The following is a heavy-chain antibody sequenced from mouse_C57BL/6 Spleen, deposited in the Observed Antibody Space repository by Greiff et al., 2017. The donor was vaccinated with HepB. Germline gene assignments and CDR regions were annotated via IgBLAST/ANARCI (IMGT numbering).Heavy chain of an antibody. Sequence: EVQRVESGGGLVKPGGSLKLSCAASGFTFSSYTMSWVRQTPEKRLEWVATISGGGGNTYYPDSVKGRFTISRDNAKNTLYLQMSSLRSEDTALYYCARHGRGWYFDVWGTGTTVTVSS. V-gene: IGHV5-9*01. CDR3: ARHGRGWYFDV. CDR1: GFTFSSYT. CDR2: ISGGGGNT. J-gene: IGHJ1*03.